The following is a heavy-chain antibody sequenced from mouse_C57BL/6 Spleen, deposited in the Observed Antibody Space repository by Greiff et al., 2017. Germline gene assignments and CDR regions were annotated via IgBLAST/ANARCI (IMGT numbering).Heavy chain of an antibody. CDR3: ARNGGVVAHWYFDV. D-gene: IGHD1-1*01. CDR2: IWTGGGT. J-gene: IGHJ1*03. CDR1: GFSLTSYA. Sequence: QVQLQQSGPGLVAPSQSLSITCTVSGFSLTSYAISWVRQPPGKGLEWLGVIWTGGGTHSNSALKSRLSISKDNSKSQVFLKKNSLQTDDTARYDGARNGGVVAHWYFDVWGTGTTVTVSS. V-gene: IGHV2-9-1*01.